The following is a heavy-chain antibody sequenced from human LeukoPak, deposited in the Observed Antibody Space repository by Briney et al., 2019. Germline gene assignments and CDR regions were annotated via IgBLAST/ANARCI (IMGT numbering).Heavy chain of an antibody. V-gene: IGHV3-11*06. CDR1: GFTFSSYA. CDR2: ISSSSSYT. Sequence: GGSLRLSCAASGFTFSSYAMSWIRQAPGKGLEWVSYISSSSSYTNYADSVKGRFTISRDNAKNSLYLQMNSLRAEDTAVYYCARGGGSYVDYWGQGTLVTVSS. D-gene: IGHD1-26*01. CDR3: ARGGGSYVDY. J-gene: IGHJ4*02.